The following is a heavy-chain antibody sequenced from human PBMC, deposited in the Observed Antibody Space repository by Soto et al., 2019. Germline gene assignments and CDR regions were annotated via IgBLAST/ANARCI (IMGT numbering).Heavy chain of an antibody. J-gene: IGHJ4*02. V-gene: IGHV1-46*03. CDR2: INPFDGSR. Sequence: QVELVQSGAEVKKPGASVKVSCKASGYIFTSYYLHWVRQAPGQGLEWMGWINPFDGSRMFAQSFQGRVTITRDTSTSTVYMELSGLRSDDTAVYYCSRVDPGETSPFDHWGQGTLVTVSS. CDR3: SRVDPGETSPFDH. D-gene: IGHD3-10*01. CDR1: GYIFTSYY.